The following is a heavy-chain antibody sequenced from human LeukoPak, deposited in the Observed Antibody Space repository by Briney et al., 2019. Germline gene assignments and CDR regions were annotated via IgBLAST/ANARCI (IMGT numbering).Heavy chain of an antibody. CDR2: IYPGDSDT. V-gene: IGHV5-51*01. Sequence: IIYPGDSDTRYSPSFQGQVTISADKSISTAYLQWSSLKASDTAMYYCARLHGDVGFGMDVWGQGTTVTVSS. J-gene: IGHJ6*02. CDR3: ARLHGDVGFGMDV. D-gene: IGHD4-17*01.